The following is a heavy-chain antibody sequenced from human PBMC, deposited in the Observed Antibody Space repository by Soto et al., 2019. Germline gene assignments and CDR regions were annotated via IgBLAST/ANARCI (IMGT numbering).Heavy chain of an antibody. CDR1: GLTLSNYG. J-gene: IGHJ3*01. Sequence: QVQLVESGGTLVQPGRSLRLSCGASGLTLSNYGIHWVRQAPGEGLEWVALIWYDGSKTYYGDSVRGRFTISRDDSKNTVFLQMNSLRAEDTAVYYCARPRSLTFDAFDLWGQGTRVTVSS. CDR2: IWYDGSKT. CDR3: ARPRSLTFDAFDL. V-gene: IGHV3-33*01.